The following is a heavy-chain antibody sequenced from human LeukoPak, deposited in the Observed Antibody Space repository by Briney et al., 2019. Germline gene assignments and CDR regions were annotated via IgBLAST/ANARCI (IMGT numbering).Heavy chain of an antibody. D-gene: IGHD6-6*01. V-gene: IGHV5-51*01. J-gene: IGHJ6*02. CDR1: GYSFTSYW. CDR3: ARSAARPSSYYYYGMDV. Sequence: GESLKISCKGSGYSFTSYWIGWVRQMPGEGLEWMGIIYPGDSDTRYSPSFQGQVTISADKSISTAYLQWSSLKASDTAMYYCARSAARPSSYYYYGMDVWGQGTTVTVSS. CDR2: IYPGDSDT.